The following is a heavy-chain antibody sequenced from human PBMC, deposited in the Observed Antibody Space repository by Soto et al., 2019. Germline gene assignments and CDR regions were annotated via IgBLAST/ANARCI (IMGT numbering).Heavy chain of an antibody. Sequence: QVQLVQSGAEVKKPGSSVKVSCKASGGTFRSYAISWVRQAPGQGFEWMGGLIPIFGTANNAQKFQGRVTITADESTSTAYLDLSSRRSENTAVYYCARDRPADYYDSSGYFPDAFDIWGQGTMVTVST. CDR3: ARDRPADYYDSSGYFPDAFDI. CDR1: GGTFRSYA. V-gene: IGHV1-69*01. CDR2: LIPIFGTA. J-gene: IGHJ3*02. D-gene: IGHD3-22*01.